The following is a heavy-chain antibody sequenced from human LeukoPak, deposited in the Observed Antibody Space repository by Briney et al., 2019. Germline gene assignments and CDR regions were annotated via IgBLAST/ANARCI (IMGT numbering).Heavy chain of an antibody. D-gene: IGHD2/OR15-2a*01. CDR1: GYTFTGYY. CDR2: LNPNSGGK. J-gene: IGHJ3*02. Sequence: ASLKVSCKASGYTFTGYYMHWVRQAPGQGREWMGWLNPNSGGKNYAKKFQGRVTMTGDTSITTAYMELSRLRSDDTAVYYCARYCNSSCNAGDTFDIWGQGTIVTVSS. CDR3: ARYCNSSCNAGDTFDI. V-gene: IGHV1-2*02.